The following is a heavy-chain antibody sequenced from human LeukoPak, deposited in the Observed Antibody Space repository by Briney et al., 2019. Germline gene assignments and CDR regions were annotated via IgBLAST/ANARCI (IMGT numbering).Heavy chain of an antibody. Sequence: SETLSLTCTVSGGSISSYYWSWIRQPAGKGLEWIGRIYTSGSTNYNPSLKSRVTMSVDTSKNQFSLKLSSVTAADTAVYYCARAGGPMVRGVIKIAPPDYWGQGTLVTVSS. J-gene: IGHJ4*02. D-gene: IGHD3-10*01. CDR1: GGSISSYY. V-gene: IGHV4-4*07. CDR3: ARAGGPMVRGVIKIAPPDY. CDR2: IYTSGST.